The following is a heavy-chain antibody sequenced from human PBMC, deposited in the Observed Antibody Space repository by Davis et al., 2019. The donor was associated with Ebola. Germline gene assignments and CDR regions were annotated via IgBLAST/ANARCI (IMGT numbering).Heavy chain of an antibody. CDR2: INHSGST. Sequence: SETLSLTCVVYGGSFSGYYWSWIRQPPGKGLEWIGEINHSGSTNYNPSLKSRATISVDTSKNQFSLKLSSVTAADTAVYYCARAQGRYSGYVDPWGQGTLVTVSS. J-gene: IGHJ5*02. CDR1: GGSFSGYY. CDR3: ARAQGRYSGYVDP. V-gene: IGHV4-34*01. D-gene: IGHD5-12*01.